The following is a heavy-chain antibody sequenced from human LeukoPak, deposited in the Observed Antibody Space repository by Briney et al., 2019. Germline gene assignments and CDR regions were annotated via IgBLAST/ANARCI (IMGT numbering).Heavy chain of an antibody. V-gene: IGHV3-11*04. CDR3: AKDRPKWELPPEPRTFDY. J-gene: IGHJ4*02. CDR2: ISSSGSTI. D-gene: IGHD1-26*01. CDR1: GFTFSDYY. Sequence: KPGGSLRLSCAASGFTFSDYYMSWIRQAPGKGLEWVSYISSSGSTIYYADSVKGRFTISRDNAKNSLYLQMNSLRAEDTAVYYCAKDRPKWELPPEPRTFDYWGQGTLVTVSS.